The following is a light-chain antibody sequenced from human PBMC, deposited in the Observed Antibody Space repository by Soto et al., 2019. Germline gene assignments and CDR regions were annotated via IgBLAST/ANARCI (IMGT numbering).Light chain of an antibody. CDR3: QHYGGSFI. J-gene: IGKJ3*01. CDR1: QSINSKS. Sequence: EIVLTQSPGTLSLSPGEGATVSCRVSQSINSKSLVWYQRKFGQATRLLIYNTSSRSTGIPDRFSGIGSGTDFILSISRLEPEDFAVYYCQHYGGSFIFGPGTKVDFK. V-gene: IGKV3-20*01. CDR2: NTS.